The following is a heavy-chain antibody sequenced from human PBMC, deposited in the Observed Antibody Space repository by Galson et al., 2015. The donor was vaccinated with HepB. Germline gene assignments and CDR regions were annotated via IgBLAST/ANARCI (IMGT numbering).Heavy chain of an antibody. J-gene: IGHJ3*02. Sequence: SLRLSCAASGFTFSGYWMSWVRQAPGKGLEWVANIKQDGSEKYYVDSVKGRFTISRDNAKNSLYLQMNSLRAEDTAVYYCASSPGYGSGFWAFEIWGQGTMVTVSS. V-gene: IGHV3-7*01. CDR1: GFTFSGYW. D-gene: IGHD3-10*01. CDR3: ASSPGYGSGFWAFEI. CDR2: IKQDGSEK.